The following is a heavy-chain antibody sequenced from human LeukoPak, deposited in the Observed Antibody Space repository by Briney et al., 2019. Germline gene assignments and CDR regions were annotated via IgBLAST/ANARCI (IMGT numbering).Heavy chain of an antibody. Sequence: PGGSLRLSCAASGFTFSSYSMNWVRQAPGKGLEWVSSISSSSSYIYYADSVKGRFTISRDNAKNSLYLQMNRLRAEDTAVYYCARGTYYYDSSGYGAFDIWGQGTMVTVSS. CDR3: ARGTYYYDSSGYGAFDI. CDR2: ISSSSSYI. CDR1: GFTFSSYS. V-gene: IGHV3-21*01. D-gene: IGHD3-22*01. J-gene: IGHJ3*02.